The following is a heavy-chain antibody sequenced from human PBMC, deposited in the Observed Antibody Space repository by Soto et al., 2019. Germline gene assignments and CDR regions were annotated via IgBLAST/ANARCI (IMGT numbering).Heavy chain of an antibody. V-gene: IGHV4-61*05. Sequence: SETLSLTCTVSGGSISSSSYYWGWIRQPPGKGLEWIGYIYYSGSTNYNPSLKSRVTISVDTSKNQFSLKLSSVTAADTAVYYCARPAGYGSGTALGYWGQGTLVTVSS. CDR3: ARPAGYGSGTALGY. CDR2: IYYSGST. CDR1: GGSISSSSYY. D-gene: IGHD3-10*01. J-gene: IGHJ4*02.